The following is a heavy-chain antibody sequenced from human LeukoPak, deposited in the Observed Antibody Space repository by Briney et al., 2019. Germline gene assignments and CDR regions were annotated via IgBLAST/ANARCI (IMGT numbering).Heavy chain of an antibody. CDR3: TTWVGAHFDF. CDR2: IDGPTFRT. D-gene: IGHD1-26*01. Sequence: GESLRLSCAASGFTFSNYAVHWVRQAPGKGLEWVSTIDGPTFRTHYADSVMGRFTISRDNSKNTLYLQMNSLRAEDTAVYFCTTWVGAHFDFWGQGTLVTVSS. V-gene: IGHV3-23*01. CDR1: GFTFSNYA. J-gene: IGHJ4*02.